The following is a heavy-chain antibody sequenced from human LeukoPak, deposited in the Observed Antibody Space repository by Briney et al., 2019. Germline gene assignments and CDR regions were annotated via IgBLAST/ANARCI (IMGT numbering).Heavy chain of an antibody. V-gene: IGHV3-48*02. Sequence: AGGSLRLSGEASGFTFSRYNMDWVRQAPGKGLEWVSYISSSSSNRYYAESVKGRYTVSRDNAKNSLYLQMNSLRDEDRAVYYCARDPTMGGAFDVWGQGTTVTVSS. J-gene: IGHJ3*01. CDR2: ISSSSSNR. CDR3: ARDPTMGGAFDV. CDR1: GFTFSRYN. D-gene: IGHD3-10*01.